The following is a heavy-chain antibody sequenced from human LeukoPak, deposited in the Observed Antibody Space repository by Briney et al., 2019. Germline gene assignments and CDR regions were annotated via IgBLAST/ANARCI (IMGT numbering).Heavy chain of an antibody. CDR2: IYTSGST. CDR3: AREAMVPYYYYYMDV. V-gene: IGHV4-4*07. D-gene: IGHD5-18*01. J-gene: IGHJ6*03. Sequence: SETLSLTCTVSGGSLSSYYWSWIRQPAGKGLEWIGRIYTSGSTNYNPSLKSRVTISVDKSKNQFSLKLSSVTAADTAVYYCAREAMVPYYYYYMDVWGKGTTVTVSS. CDR1: GGSLSSYY.